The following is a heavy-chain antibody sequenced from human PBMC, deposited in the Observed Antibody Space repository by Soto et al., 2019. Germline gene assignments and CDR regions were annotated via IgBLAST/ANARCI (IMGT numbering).Heavy chain of an antibody. J-gene: IGHJ6*02. D-gene: IGHD3-22*01. CDR2: IYYSGST. Sequence: SETLSLTCTVSGGSISSYYWSWIRQPPGKGLEWIGYIYYSGSTNYNPSLKSRVTISVDTSKNQFSLKLSSVTAADTAVYYCARGGYDSSGYYYYYYGMDVWGQGTTVT. CDR1: GGSISSYY. CDR3: ARGGYDSSGYYYYYYGMDV. V-gene: IGHV4-59*01.